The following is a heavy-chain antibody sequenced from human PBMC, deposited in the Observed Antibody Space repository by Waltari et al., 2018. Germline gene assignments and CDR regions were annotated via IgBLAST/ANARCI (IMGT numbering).Heavy chain of an antibody. D-gene: IGHD6-19*01. J-gene: IGHJ4*02. V-gene: IGHV3-53*01. Sequence: EVQLVESGGGLIQPGGSLRLPCAASGFTGRSNNMPWVRQAPGKGLEWVSVIYSGGSTYYADAVKCRFTVARDNSKNTLYLQMNSLRAEDTAVYYCARDPYSSGWYGTRYWGQGTLVTVSS. CDR2: IYSGGST. CDR3: ARDPYSSGWYGTRY. CDR1: GFTGRSNN.